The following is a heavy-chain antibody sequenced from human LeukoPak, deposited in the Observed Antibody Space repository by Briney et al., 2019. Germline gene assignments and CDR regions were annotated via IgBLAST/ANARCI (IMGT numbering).Heavy chain of an antibody. J-gene: IGHJ6*03. CDR3: TRWTVDTAMVIIGMHYYYYMDV. D-gene: IGHD5-18*01. Sequence: GGSLRLSCTASGFTFGDYAMSWVRQAPGKGLEWVGFIRSKAYGGTTEYAASVKGRFTISRDDSKSIAYLQMNSLKTEDTAVYYCTRWTVDTAMVIIGMHYYYYMDVWGKGTTVTISS. CDR2: IRSKAYGGTT. V-gene: IGHV3-49*04. CDR1: GFTFGDYA.